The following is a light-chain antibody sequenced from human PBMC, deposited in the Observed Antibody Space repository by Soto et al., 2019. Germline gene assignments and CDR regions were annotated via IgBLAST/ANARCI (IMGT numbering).Light chain of an antibody. Sequence: DIQMTQSPSSLSASVGDRVTITCRASQSISSYLKWYKQKPGKAPKLLIDAASSLQSGVPSRFSGSGSGTDFTLTISSLQPEDFATYYCQHSYSTPRTFGQGTKVDSK. CDR3: QHSYSTPRT. CDR2: AAS. J-gene: IGKJ1*01. CDR1: QSISSY. V-gene: IGKV1-39*01.